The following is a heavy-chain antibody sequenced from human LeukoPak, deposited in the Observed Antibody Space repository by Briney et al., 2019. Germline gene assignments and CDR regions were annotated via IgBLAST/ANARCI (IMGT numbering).Heavy chain of an antibody. CDR3: ARGLISSSWRNNWFDP. CDR1: GGSIRSYY. Sequence: KPSETLSLTCTVSGGSIRSYYWSWIRQPPGKGLEWIGEINHSGSTNYNPSLKSRVTISVDTSKNQFSLKLNSVTAADTAVYYCARGLISSSWRNNWFDPWGQGTLVTVSS. CDR2: INHSGST. D-gene: IGHD6-13*01. J-gene: IGHJ5*02. V-gene: IGHV4-59*12.